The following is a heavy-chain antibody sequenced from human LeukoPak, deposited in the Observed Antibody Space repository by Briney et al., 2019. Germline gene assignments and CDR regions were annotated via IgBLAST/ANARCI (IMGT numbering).Heavy chain of an antibody. J-gene: IGHJ6*02. CDR3: ARGGFWSGYEYYYGMDV. CDR1: GGXXXXYX. V-gene: IGHV1-69*01. D-gene: IGHD3-3*01. CDR2: IIPIFGTA. Sequence: VXXXXXGGXXXXYXISXVRQAPGQGLEWMGGIIPIFGTANYAQKFQGRVTITADESTSTAYMELSSLRSEDTAVYYCARGGFWSGYEYYYGMDVWGQGTTVTVSS.